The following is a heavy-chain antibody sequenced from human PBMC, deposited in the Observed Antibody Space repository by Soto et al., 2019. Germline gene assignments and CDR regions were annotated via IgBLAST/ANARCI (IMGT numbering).Heavy chain of an antibody. CDR2: IIPIFGTA. D-gene: IGHD3-22*01. CDR1: GGTFSSYA. Sequence: QVQLVQSGAEVKKPGSSVKVSCKASGGTFSSYAISWVRQAPGQGLEWMGGIIPIFGTANYAQKFQGRVTITADDSTSTDYMELSSLRSDDTDVYYCARASYYYDSSGYYFSNWFDPWGQGTLVTVSS. J-gene: IGHJ5*02. CDR3: ARASYYYDSSGYYFSNWFDP. V-gene: IGHV1-69*01.